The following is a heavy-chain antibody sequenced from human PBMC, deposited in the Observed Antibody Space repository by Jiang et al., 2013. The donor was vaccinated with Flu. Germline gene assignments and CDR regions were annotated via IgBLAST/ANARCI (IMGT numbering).Heavy chain of an antibody. CDR3: ARDHSSSWRNWFDP. Sequence: VQLLESGGGVVQPGRSLRLSCAASGFTFSSYGMHWVRQAPGKGLEWVAVIWYDGSNKYYADSVKGRFTISRDNSKNTLYLQMNSLRAEDTAVYYCARDHSSSWRNWFDPWGQGTLVTVSS. CDR1: GFTFSSYG. D-gene: IGHD6-13*01. CDR2: IWYDGSNK. J-gene: IGHJ5*02. V-gene: IGHV3-33*01.